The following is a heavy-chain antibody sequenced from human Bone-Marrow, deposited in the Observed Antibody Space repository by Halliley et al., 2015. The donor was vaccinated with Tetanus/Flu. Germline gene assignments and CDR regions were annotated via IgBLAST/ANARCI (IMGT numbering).Heavy chain of an antibody. CDR1: GDSISGYY. J-gene: IGHJ5*02. Sequence: TLSLTCTVSGDSISGYYWNWIRQPPGKGLEWIGFIYYSGSTNYNPSLKSRVTISVDTSKNQFSLKLTSVTAADTAVYYCARGGSRGYWWFDPWGQAIPVTVSS. V-gene: IGHV4-59*01. D-gene: IGHD3-22*01. CDR3: ARGGSRGYWWFDP. CDR2: IYYSGST.